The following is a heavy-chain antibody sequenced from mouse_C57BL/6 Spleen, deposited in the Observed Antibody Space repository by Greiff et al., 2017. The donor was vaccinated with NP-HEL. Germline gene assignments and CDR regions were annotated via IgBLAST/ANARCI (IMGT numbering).Heavy chain of an antibody. V-gene: IGHV1-76*01. CDR2: IYPGSGNT. CDR3: ARWGGNYEGNY. Sequence: QVQLQQSGAELVRPGASVKLSCKASGYTFTDYYINWVKQRPGQGLEWIARIYPGSGNTYYNEKFKGKATLTAEKSSSTAYMQLSSLTSEDSAVYFCARWGGNYEGNYWGQGTTLTVSS. D-gene: IGHD2-1*01. J-gene: IGHJ2*01. CDR1: GYTFTDYY.